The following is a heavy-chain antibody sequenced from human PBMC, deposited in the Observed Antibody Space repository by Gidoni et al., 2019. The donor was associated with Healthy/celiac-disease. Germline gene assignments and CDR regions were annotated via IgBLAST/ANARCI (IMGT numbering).Heavy chain of an antibody. CDR1: GGSFSGYY. CDR2: INHSGST. D-gene: IGHD3-10*01. Sequence: QVQLQQWGAALVKPSETLSLTCAVYGGSFSGYYWSWIRQPPGKGLEWIGEINHSGSTNYNPSLKSRVTISVDTSKNQFSLKLSSVTAADTAVYYCASFRAVRFGYYYGMDVWGQGTTVTVSS. V-gene: IGHV4-34*01. J-gene: IGHJ6*02. CDR3: ASFRAVRFGYYYGMDV.